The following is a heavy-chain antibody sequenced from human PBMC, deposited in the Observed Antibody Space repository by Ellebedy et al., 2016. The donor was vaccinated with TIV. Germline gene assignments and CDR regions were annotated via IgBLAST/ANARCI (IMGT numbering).Heavy chain of an antibody. CDR2: IYYDGST. D-gene: IGHD1-1*01. V-gene: IGHV4-30-4*01. Sequence: SETLSLXCTVSGGSIRSYYWSWIRQPPGKGLEWIGYIYYDGSTSYSPSLKSRVTISVDTSKNQFSLKLSSVTAADTAIYYCAIDTTTPGAFDYWGQGTLVTVSS. CDR1: GGSIRSYY. J-gene: IGHJ4*02. CDR3: AIDTTTPGAFDY.